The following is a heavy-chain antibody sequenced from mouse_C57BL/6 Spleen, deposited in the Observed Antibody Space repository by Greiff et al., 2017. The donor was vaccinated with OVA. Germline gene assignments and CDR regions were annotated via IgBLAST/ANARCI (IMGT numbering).Heavy chain of an antibody. J-gene: IGHJ1*03. CDR1: GYTFTSYW. V-gene: IGHV1-52*01. D-gene: IGHD1-1*01. Sequence: QVQLQQPGAELVRPGSSVKLSCKASGYTFTSYWMHWVKQRPIQGLEWIGNIDPSDSETHYNQKFKDKATLTVDKSSSTAYMQLSSLTSEDSAVYYCARAYGSSYEYFDAWGTGTTVTVSS. CDR2: IDPSDSET. CDR3: ARAYGSSYEYFDA.